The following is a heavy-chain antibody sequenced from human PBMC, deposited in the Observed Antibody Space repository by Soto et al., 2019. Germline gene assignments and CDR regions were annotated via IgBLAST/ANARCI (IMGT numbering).Heavy chain of an antibody. V-gene: IGHV1-69*13. D-gene: IGHD6-13*01. Sequence: SVKVSCKASGGTFSSYAISWVRQAPGQGLEWMGGIIPIFGTANYAQKFQGRVTITADESTSTAYMELSSLRSEDTAVYYCARQSVYSSSWYLVDHWGQGTLVTVSS. CDR1: GGTFSSYA. CDR3: ARQSVYSSSWYLVDH. J-gene: IGHJ4*02. CDR2: IIPIFGTA.